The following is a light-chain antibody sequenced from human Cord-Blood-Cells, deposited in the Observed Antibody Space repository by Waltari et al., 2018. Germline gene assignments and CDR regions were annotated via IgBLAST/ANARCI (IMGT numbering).Light chain of an antibody. Sequence: IVLTQSPGTLSLSPGERATLSCRASQSVSSSYLACYQHKPGQAPRLLIYGASSRATGIPDRFSGSGAGTYFTLTISRLEPEVFAVYCCQQYGSSYTFGQGTKLEIK. CDR2: GAS. CDR1: QSVSSSY. J-gene: IGKJ2*01. CDR3: QQYGSSYT. V-gene: IGKV3-20*01.